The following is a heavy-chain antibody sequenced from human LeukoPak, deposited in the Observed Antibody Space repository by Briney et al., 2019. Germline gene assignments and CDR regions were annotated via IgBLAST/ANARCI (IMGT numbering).Heavy chain of an antibody. CDR2: IYSGGAT. J-gene: IGHJ4*02. D-gene: IGHD6-6*01. CDR1: GFTVYNMD. V-gene: IGHV3-66*01. CDR3: ARDPPAVAANTYG. Sequence: GGSLRLSCAASGFTVYNMDMRCVRQAPGKGRVGVSLIYSGGATFYADAVKGRFTISRDGSKNTLYLQMNSLRAEDTAVYYCARDPPAVAANTYGWGQGTLVTVCS.